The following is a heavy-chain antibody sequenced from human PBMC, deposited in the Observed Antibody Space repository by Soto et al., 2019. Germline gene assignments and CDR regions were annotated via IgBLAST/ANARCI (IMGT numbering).Heavy chain of an antibody. V-gene: IGHV1-18*01. CDR3: ASSRDILTGFQENDAFDI. CDR2: ISAYNGNT. J-gene: IGHJ3*02. CDR1: GYTFTSYG. Sequence: QVQLVQSGAEVKKPGASVKVSCKASGYTFTSYGISWVRQAPGQGLEWMGWISAYNGNTNYAQKLQGRVTMTTDTSTSTAYRELRSLRSDDTAVYYCASSRDILTGFQENDAFDIWGQGTMVTVSS. D-gene: IGHD3-9*01.